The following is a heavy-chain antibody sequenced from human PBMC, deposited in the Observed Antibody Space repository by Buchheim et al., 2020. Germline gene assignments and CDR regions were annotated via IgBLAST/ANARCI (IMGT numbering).Heavy chain of an antibody. CDR3: ARGSPKWTPHYFDS. CDR2: ISYSGNNN. Sequence: QEELVESGGGVVQPGSSLRLSCAVAGFAFSTFGMHWVRQAPGKGLEWVAAISYSGNNNFYAESVKGRFTISRDNFKNTLHLLMNSLRPEDTAVYYCARGSPKWTPHYFDSWGQGTL. D-gene: IGHD1-26*01. CDR1: GFAFSTFG. J-gene: IGHJ4*02. V-gene: IGHV3-30*03.